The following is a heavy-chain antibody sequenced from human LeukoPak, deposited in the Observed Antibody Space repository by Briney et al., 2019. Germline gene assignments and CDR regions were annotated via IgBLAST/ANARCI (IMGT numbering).Heavy chain of an antibody. CDR2: IIPIFGTA. CDR3: ARDSEDYYDSSGYLPLFDY. J-gene: IGHJ4*02. V-gene: IGHV1-69*13. CDR1: GGTFSSYA. Sequence: GASVKVSCKASGGTFSSYAISWVRQAPGQGLEWMGGIIPIFGTANYAQKFQGRVTITADESTSTAYMELSSLRSEDTAVYYCARDSEDYYDSSGYLPLFDYWGQGTLVTVSS. D-gene: IGHD3-22*01.